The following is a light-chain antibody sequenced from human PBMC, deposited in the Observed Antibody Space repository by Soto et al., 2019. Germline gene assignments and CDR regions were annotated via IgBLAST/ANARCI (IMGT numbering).Light chain of an antibody. Sequence: EIVLTQSPCTLSLSPGERATLYCRASQRVSNNYLAWYQQNPGQAPRLRIYGASNRATGIPDMFSGSGSGTDFTLTISRLEPEDFAVYYCQQYGSSGTFGQGTKLEIK. J-gene: IGKJ1*01. V-gene: IGKV3-20*01. CDR3: QQYGSSGT. CDR1: QRVSNNY. CDR2: GAS.